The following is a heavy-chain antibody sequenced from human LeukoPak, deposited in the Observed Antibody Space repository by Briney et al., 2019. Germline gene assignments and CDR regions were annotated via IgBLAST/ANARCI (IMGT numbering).Heavy chain of an antibody. V-gene: IGHV4-61*02. J-gene: IGHJ4*02. CDR3: ARDVGDYYDSSGYYYVSALDY. CDR2: IYTSGST. Sequence: SETLSLTCTVSGGSISSGRYYRSWIRQPAGKGLEWIGRIYTSGSTNYNPSLKSRVTISVDTSKNQFSLKLSSVTAADTAVYYCARDVGDYYDSSGYYYVSALDYWGQGTLVTVSS. CDR1: GGSISSGRYY. D-gene: IGHD3-22*01.